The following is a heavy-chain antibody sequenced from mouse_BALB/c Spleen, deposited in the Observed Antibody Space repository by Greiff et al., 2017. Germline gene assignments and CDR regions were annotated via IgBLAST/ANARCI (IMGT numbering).Heavy chain of an antibody. CDR2: INPDSSTI. Sequence: EVKLMESGGGLVQPGGSLKLSCAASGFDFSRYWMSWVRQAPGKGLEWIGEINPDSSTINYTPSLKDKFIISRDNAKNTLYLQMSKVRSEDTALYYCARRGQGGFAYWGQGTLVTVSA. CDR3: ARRGQGGFAY. V-gene: IGHV4-1*02. D-gene: IGHD1-1*02. CDR1: GFDFSRYW. J-gene: IGHJ3*01.